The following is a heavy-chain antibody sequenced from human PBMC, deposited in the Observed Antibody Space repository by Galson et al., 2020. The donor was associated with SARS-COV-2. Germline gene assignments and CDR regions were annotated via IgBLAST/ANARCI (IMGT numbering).Heavy chain of an antibody. J-gene: IGHJ4*02. V-gene: IGHV3-74*01. D-gene: IGHD5-18*01. CDR1: GFTFSSYW. Sequence: GESLKISCSASGFTFSSYWMHWVRQAPGKGLVWVSRINSDGSSTSYADSVKGRFTISRDNAKNTLYLQMNSLRAEDTAVYYCARGYSYGYSVDYWGQGTLVTVSS. CDR3: ARGYSYGYSVDY. CDR2: INSDGSST.